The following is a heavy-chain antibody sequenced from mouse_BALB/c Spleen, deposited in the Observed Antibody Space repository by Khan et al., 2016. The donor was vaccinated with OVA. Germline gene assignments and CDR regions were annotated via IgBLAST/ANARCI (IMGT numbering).Heavy chain of an antibody. CDR1: GYFFTSYW. CDR3: ARGRSPSSRSMGV. CDR2: IHPSDSET. D-gene: IGHD3-1*01. V-gene: IGHV1S127*01. Sequence: QVQLQQPGAELVRPGASVKLSCKASGYFFTSYWMNWVKQRSGQGLEWIGIIHPSDSETRFNQKFKDKATLTADTSSGTAYMQLSRLTSDDSAVYFSARGRSPSSRSMGVWGPGTAVTVSS. J-gene: IGHJ1*01.